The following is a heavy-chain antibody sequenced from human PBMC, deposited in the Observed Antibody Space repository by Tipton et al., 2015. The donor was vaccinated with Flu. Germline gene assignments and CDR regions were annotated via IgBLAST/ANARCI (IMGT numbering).Heavy chain of an antibody. CDR3: ARSSRGWYRAMFD. V-gene: IGHV4-59*01. D-gene: IGHD6-19*01. Sequence: TLSLTCSVSGDSISSFHWSWIRQPPGKGLEWIAYISNSGSSNYNPSLKSQITVSVDTSKNQFSLILSSVTAADTAVYYCARSSRGWYRAMFDWGQGTLVTVSS. J-gene: IGHJ4*02. CDR1: GDSISSFH. CDR2: ISNSGSS.